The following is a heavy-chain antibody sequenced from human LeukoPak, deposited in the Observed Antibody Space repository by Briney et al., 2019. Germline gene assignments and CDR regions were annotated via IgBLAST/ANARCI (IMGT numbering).Heavy chain of an antibody. V-gene: IGHV4-4*07. Sequence: NPSETLSLTCTVSGGSINSYYWSWIRQPAGKGLEWIGRIYTSGTTNYNPSLKSRVTMSVDTSKKQFSLKLSSVTAADTAVYYCARAGDFWSGYPSRNYMDVWGKGTTVTVSS. CDR1: GGSINSYY. J-gene: IGHJ6*03. CDR2: IYTSGTT. D-gene: IGHD3-3*01. CDR3: ARAGDFWSGYPSRNYMDV.